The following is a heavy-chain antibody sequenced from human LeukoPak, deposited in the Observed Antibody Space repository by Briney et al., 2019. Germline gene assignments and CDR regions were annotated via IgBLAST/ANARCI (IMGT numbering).Heavy chain of an antibody. J-gene: IGHJ4*02. Sequence: GGSLRLSCAASGFTFSNYSMNWVRQAPGKGLEWVSYISRSSSTIYYADSVKGRFTISRDNAKNSLFLQMNSLRAEDAAVYYCAKAPVTSCRGAYCYPFDYWGQGTLVTVSS. D-gene: IGHD2-21*01. V-gene: IGHV3-48*01. CDR3: AKAPVTSCRGAYCYPFDY. CDR1: GFTFSNYS. CDR2: ISRSSSTI.